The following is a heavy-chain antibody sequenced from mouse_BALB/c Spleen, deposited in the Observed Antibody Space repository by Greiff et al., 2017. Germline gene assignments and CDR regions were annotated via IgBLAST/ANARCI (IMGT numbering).Heavy chain of an antibody. Sequence: QVQLQQSGAELMKPGASVKISCKATGYTFSSYWIEWVKQRPGHGLEWIGEILPGSGSTNYNEKFKGKATLTADKSSSTAYMQLSSLTSDDSAVYFCARGRIDYAMDYWGQGTSVTVSS. CDR2: ILPGSGST. J-gene: IGHJ4*01. CDR3: ARGRIDYAMDY. V-gene: IGHV1-9*01. CDR1: GYTFSSYW.